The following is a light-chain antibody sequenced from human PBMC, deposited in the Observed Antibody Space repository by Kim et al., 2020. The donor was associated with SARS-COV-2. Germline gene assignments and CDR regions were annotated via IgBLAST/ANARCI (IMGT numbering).Light chain of an antibody. V-gene: IGKV1-8*01. J-gene: IGKJ5*01. CDR2: AAS. Sequence: SASTEDRVTITCRASQGISSYLAWYQQKPGKAPKLLIYAASTLQSGVPSRFSGSGSGTDFTLTISCLQSEDFATYYCQQYYSYPRFGQGTRLEIK. CDR3: QQYYSYPR. CDR1: QGISSY.